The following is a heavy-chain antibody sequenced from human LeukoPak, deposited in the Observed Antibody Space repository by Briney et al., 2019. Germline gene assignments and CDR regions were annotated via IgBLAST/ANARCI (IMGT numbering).Heavy chain of an antibody. J-gene: IGHJ4*02. CDR2: ISAYNGNT. Sequence: ASVKVSCKASGGTFSSYAISWVRQAPGQGLEWMGWISAYNGNTNYAQKLQGRVTMTTDTSTSTAYMELRSLRSDDTAVYYCAXXXXEYYDRPYYFDYWGQGTLVTVSS. CDR1: GGTFSSYA. CDR3: AXXXXEYYDRPYYFDY. D-gene: IGHD3-22*01. V-gene: IGHV1-18*01.